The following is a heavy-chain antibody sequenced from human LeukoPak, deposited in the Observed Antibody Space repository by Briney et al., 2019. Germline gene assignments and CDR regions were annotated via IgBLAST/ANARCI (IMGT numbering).Heavy chain of an antibody. CDR2: ISYDGNNK. V-gene: IGHV3-30-3*01. J-gene: IGHJ4*02. Sequence: GGSLRLSCAASGFIFSTYNMHWARQAPGKGLAWVASISYDGNNKNYADSVKGRFTVSRDNSKNTLYLQMNSPSAEDTAVYYCARDQDGYWGQGTLVTVSS. CDR1: GFIFSTYN. CDR3: ARDQDGY.